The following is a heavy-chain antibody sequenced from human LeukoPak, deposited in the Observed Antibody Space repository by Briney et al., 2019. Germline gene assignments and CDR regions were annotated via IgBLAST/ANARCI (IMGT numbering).Heavy chain of an antibody. J-gene: IGHJ4*02. CDR3: ARMGPYGSGSYAVDY. D-gene: IGHD3-10*01. CDR2: INGDGSST. Sequence: GGSLRLSCAASGFTFSSYWMHCVRQAPGKGLVWVSRINGDGSSTSYADSVKGRFTISRDNAKNTLYLQMNSLRAEDTAVYYCARMGPYGSGSYAVDYWGQGTLVTVSS. CDR1: GFTFSSYW. V-gene: IGHV3-74*01.